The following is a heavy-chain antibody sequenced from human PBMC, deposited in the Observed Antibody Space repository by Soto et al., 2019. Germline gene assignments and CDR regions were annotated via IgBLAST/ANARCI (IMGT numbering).Heavy chain of an antibody. CDR1: GFTFSSYA. CDR2: ISGSGGST. Sequence: GGSLRLSCAASGFTFSSYAMSWVRQSPGKGLEWVSAISGSGGSTYYADSVKGRFNISRDNSKNTLYLQMNSLRAEDTAVYYCAKDRSRYDFWSGYSSAYGMDVWGQGTTVTVSS. CDR3: AKDRSRYDFWSGYSSAYGMDV. V-gene: IGHV3-23*01. D-gene: IGHD3-3*01. J-gene: IGHJ6*02.